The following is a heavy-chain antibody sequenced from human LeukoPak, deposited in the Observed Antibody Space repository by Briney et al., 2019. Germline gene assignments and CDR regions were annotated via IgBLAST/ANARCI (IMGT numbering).Heavy chain of an antibody. J-gene: IGHJ4*02. V-gene: IGHV1-46*01. D-gene: IGHD3-22*01. CDR1: GYTLTSYY. CDR3: ARVGGRNYYDSSGYYLEAFDY. Sequence: ASVKVSCKASGYTLTSYYMHWVRQAPGQGLEWMGIINPSGGSTSYAQKFQGRVTMTRDTSTSTVYMELSSLRSEDTAVYYCARVGGRNYYDSSGYYLEAFDYWGQGTLVTVSS. CDR2: INPSGGST.